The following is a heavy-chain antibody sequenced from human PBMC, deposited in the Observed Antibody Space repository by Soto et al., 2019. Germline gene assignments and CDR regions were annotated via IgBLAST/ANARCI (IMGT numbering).Heavy chain of an antibody. D-gene: IGHD3-16*01. Sequence: QVQLVKSGAEVKKPGASVKVSCKASGYTFTSYDINWVRKATGQGLEWMGWMNPNSGNTGNAQNYQGGITMTRNTSITTADMEQSSLRSDDTAVYYCAREGVRGMDVWGQGTTVTVSS. J-gene: IGHJ6*02. CDR1: GYTFTSYD. CDR2: MNPNSGNT. CDR3: AREGVRGMDV. V-gene: IGHV1-8*01.